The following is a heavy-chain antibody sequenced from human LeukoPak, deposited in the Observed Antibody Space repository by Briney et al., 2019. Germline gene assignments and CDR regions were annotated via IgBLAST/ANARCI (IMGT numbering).Heavy chain of an antibody. CDR2: ISYDGSNK. CDR3: AKIDYESHD. CDR1: GFTFSSYG. Sequence: GRSLRLSCAASGFTFSSYGMHWVRQAPGKGLEWVAVISYDGSNKYYADSVKGRFTISRDNSKNTLYLQMNSLRAEDTAVYYCAKIDYESHDWGQGTLVTVSS. V-gene: IGHV3-30*18. D-gene: IGHD4-17*01. J-gene: IGHJ4*02.